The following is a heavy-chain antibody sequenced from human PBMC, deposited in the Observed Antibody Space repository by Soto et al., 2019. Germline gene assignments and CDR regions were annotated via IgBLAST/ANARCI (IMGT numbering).Heavy chain of an antibody. V-gene: IGHV1-8*01. CDR2: MNPNSGNT. D-gene: IGHD4-17*01. J-gene: IGHJ5*02. CDR3: ARAPDYGDYGRWFDH. Sequence: ASVKVSCKASGYTFTHFDINWVRQAPGRGLEWMGWMNPNSGNTAYAQKFRGRVTMTRNTSISTAYMELTSLTSEDTAVYYCARAPDYGDYGRWFDHWGQGTQVTVSS. CDR1: GYTFTHFD.